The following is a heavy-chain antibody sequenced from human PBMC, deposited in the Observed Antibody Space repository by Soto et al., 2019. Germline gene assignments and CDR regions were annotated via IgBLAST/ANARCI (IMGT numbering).Heavy chain of an antibody. Sequence: ELQLVESGGGLVQPGGSLRLSCAASGFTFSNYWMHWVRQVPGKGLVWVSRISGDGSTRHSADFAKGRFTISRDNAKNTVYLQMNSLRVEDTAIYYCARRDWNGGDCDFWGQGILVTVSS. V-gene: IGHV3-74*01. CDR2: ISGDGSTR. CDR1: GFTFSNYW. J-gene: IGHJ4*02. CDR3: ARRDWNGGDCDF. D-gene: IGHD1-1*01.